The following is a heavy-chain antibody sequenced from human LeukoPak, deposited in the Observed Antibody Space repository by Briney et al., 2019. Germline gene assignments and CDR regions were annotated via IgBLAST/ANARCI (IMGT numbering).Heavy chain of an antibody. CDR3: ARDRTVGANFDC. V-gene: IGHV3-30-3*01. CDR1: GFSVSNNY. CDR2: ISYDGNNK. Sequence: GESLKISCAASGFSVSNNYMSWVRQAPGKGLEWVAFISYDGNNKYYADSVKGRFTISRDNSKNTLYLQMSSLRAEDTAVYFCARDRTVGANFDCWGQGTLVTVSS. J-gene: IGHJ4*02. D-gene: IGHD1-26*01.